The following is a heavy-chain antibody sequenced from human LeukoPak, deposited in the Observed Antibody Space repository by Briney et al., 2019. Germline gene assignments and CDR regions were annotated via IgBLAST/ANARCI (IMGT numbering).Heavy chain of an antibody. Sequence: GSLRLSCAASGFTFSSYAMSWVRQAPGKGLEWVSAISGSGGSTYYADSVKGRFTISRDDSKNTAYLQMNSLKTEDTAVYYCTRYGDYPFDYWGQGTLVTVSS. V-gene: IGHV3-23*01. J-gene: IGHJ4*02. CDR2: ISGSGGST. CDR3: TRYGDYPFDY. D-gene: IGHD2-21*01. CDR1: GFTFSSYA.